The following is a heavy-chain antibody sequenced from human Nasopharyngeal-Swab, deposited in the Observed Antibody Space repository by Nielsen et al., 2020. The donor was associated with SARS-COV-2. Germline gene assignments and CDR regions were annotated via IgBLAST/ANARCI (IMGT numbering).Heavy chain of an antibody. D-gene: IGHD3-22*01. CDR2: NSAYNGNT. J-gene: IGHJ3*02. Sequence: WIRQRPGKGLELMGWNSAYNGNTNYAQKLQGRVTMNTDTSTSTAYMELRRLKSDDTAVYYCAREPYYDSSGYYYSDAFDIWGQGTMVTVSS. CDR3: AREPYYDSSGYYYSDAFDI. V-gene: IGHV1-18*01.